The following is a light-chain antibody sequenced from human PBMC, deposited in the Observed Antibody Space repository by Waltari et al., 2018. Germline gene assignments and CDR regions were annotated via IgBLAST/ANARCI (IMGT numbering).Light chain of an antibody. CDR2: DAS. J-gene: IGLJ2*01. Sequence: SSVLTQPPSVSLAPGKTASITCGGNNIGVKRVHWYQQRPGQAPVLVIYDASARPSGIPERFSGSNSGNTATLTISRVEAGDGADYYCQVWDSNTNHVIFGGGTKLTVL. CDR3: QVWDSNTNHVI. CDR1: NIGVKR. V-gene: IGLV3-21*04.